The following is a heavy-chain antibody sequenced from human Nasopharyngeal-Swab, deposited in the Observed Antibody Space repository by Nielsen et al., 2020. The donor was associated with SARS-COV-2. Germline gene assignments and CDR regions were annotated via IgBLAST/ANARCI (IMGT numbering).Heavy chain of an antibody. J-gene: IGHJ6*02. Sequence: WVLQAPGQGLEWVGGLIPVFGTTHYSQKFQDRLRVTADASTDTAYMELSSLRSDDTAVYYCARAITYYYDGSGSPSYGLDVWGQGTTVTVSS. V-gene: IGHV1-69*01. CDR2: LIPVFGTT. D-gene: IGHD3-22*01. CDR3: ARAITYYYDGSGSPSYGLDV.